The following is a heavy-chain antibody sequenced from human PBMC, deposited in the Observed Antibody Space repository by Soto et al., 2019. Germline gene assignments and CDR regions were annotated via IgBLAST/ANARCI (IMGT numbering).Heavy chain of an antibody. D-gene: IGHD6-6*01. Sequence: GGSLRLSCAASGFTFSSYAMSWVRQAPGKGLEWVSAISGSGGSTYYADSVKGRFTISRDNSKNTLYLQMNSLRAEDTAVYYCAKDQWEELVRRGGWFDPWGQGTLVTVSS. V-gene: IGHV3-23*01. CDR3: AKDQWEELVRRGGWFDP. CDR1: GFTFSSYA. CDR2: ISGSGGST. J-gene: IGHJ5*02.